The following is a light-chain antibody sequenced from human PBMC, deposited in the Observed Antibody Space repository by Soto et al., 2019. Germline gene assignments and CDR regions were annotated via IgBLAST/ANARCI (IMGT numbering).Light chain of an antibody. CDR1: SSDVGSYNL. CDR2: EVS. CDR3: SSYADTSSFYV. Sequence: QSALAQPASVSGSPGQSITSSCTGTSSDVGSYNLVSWYQQHPGKAPKLMIYEVSKRPSGGSNRFSGSKSGNTASLTISGLLAVDDVDYYSSSYADTSSFYVSGPGTRLTVL. J-gene: IGLJ1*01. V-gene: IGLV2-23*02.